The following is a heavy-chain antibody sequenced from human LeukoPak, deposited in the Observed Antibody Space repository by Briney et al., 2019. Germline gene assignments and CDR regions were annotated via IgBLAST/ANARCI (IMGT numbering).Heavy chain of an antibody. CDR2: IYSGGST. J-gene: IGHJ3*02. D-gene: IGHD1-14*01. Sequence: GGSLRLSCAASGFTVSSNYMSWVRQAPGKGLEWVSVIYSGGSTYYADSVKGRFTIFRDNSKNTLYLQMNSLRAEDTAVYYCARLSIGNLDAFDIWGQGTMVTVSS. CDR3: ARLSIGNLDAFDI. V-gene: IGHV3-53*01. CDR1: GFTVSSNY.